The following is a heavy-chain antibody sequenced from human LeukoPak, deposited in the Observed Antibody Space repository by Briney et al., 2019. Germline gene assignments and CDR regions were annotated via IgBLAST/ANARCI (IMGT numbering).Heavy chain of an antibody. Sequence: SETLSLTCTVSGGSISSSSYYWGWIRQPPGKGLEWIGSIYYSGSTYYNPSLKSRVTISVDTSKNQFSLKLSSVTAADTAVYYCARAVVRGSMGNWGQGTLVTVSS. V-gene: IGHV4-39*07. CDR2: IYYSGST. J-gene: IGHJ4*02. D-gene: IGHD3-10*01. CDR1: GGSISSSSYY. CDR3: ARAVVRGSMGN.